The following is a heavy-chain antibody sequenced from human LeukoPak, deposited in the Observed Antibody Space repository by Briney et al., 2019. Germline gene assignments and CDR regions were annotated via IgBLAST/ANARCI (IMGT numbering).Heavy chain of an antibody. CDR2: INHSGST. J-gene: IGHJ4*02. CDR3: ARLHRGVAAAGTGYYFDY. D-gene: IGHD6-13*01. CDR1: GGSFSGDY. V-gene: IGHV4-34*01. Sequence: PSETLSLTCAVYGGSFSGDYWSWIRQPPGKGLEWIGEINHSGSTNYNPSLKSRVTISVDTSKNQFSLKLSSVTAADTAVYYCARLHRGVAAAGTGYYFDYWGQGTLVTVSS.